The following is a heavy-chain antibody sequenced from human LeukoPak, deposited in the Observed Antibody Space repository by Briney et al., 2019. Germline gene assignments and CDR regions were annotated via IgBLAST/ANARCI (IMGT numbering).Heavy chain of an antibody. CDR1: GFTFSSYA. CDR3: ARDQRHYYDSSGFGTAVDY. V-gene: IGHV3-23*01. D-gene: IGHD3-22*01. J-gene: IGHJ4*02. Sequence: AGGSLRLSCAASGFTFSSYAMSWVRQAPGKGLEWVSTISGSTGITYYADSVKGRFTFSRDNSKNTLYLQMNSLRAEDTAVYYCARDQRHYYDSSGFGTAVDYWGQGTLVTVSS. CDR2: ISGSTGIT.